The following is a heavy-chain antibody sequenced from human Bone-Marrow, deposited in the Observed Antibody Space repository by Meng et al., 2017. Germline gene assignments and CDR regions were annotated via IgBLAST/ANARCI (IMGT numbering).Heavy chain of an antibody. Sequence: ASVKVSCKASGYTFTGYYMHWVRQAPGQGLEWMGWINPNSGGTNYAQKFQGRVTITRNTSISTAYMELSSLRSEDTAVYYCARGDGFTSGYPLDYWGQGTLVTVSS. CDR1: GYTFTGYY. CDR2: INPNSGGT. V-gene: IGHV1-2*02. D-gene: IGHD3-3*01. J-gene: IGHJ4*02. CDR3: ARGDGFTSGYPLDY.